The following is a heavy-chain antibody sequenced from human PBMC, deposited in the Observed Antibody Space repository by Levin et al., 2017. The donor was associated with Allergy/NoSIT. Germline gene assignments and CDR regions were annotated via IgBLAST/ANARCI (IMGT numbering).Heavy chain of an antibody. J-gene: IGHJ5*02. V-gene: IGHV3-48*03. CDR1: GFTFDNFE. CDR3: ARDVRYNWFDP. D-gene: IGHD3-10*02. Sequence: GESLKISCAASGFTFDNFEMNWVRQAPGKGLEWVSYISSRGGTIYYADSVKGRFTISRDNAKNSLYLQMNSLRAEDTAVYYCARDVRYNWFDPWGQGTLVTVSS. CDR2: ISSRGGTI.